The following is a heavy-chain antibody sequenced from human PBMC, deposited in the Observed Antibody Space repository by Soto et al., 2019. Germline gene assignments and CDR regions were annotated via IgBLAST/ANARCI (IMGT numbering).Heavy chain of an antibody. CDR2: IIPIFGTA. V-gene: IGHV1-69*06. CDR1: GGTFSSYA. Sequence: YSLQVSCTSSGGTFSSYAISWVRQAPGQGLEWMGGIIPIFGTANYAQKFQGRVTITADKSTSTAYMELSSLRSEDTAVYYCARYLGPHITGTLRARWGHGKIVTV. D-gene: IGHD1-20*01. CDR3: ARYLGPHITGTLRAR. J-gene: IGHJ3*01.